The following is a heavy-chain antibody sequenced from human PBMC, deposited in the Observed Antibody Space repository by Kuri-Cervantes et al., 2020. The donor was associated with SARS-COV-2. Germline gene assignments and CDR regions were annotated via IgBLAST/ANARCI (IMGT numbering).Heavy chain of an antibody. CDR3: ARVVVVLGSDAFDI. J-gene: IGHJ3*02. Sequence: ASVKVSCKASGYTFTSYGISWVRQAPGQGLEWMGWISAYNGNTNYAQKLQGRVTMTTDTSTSTVYMELSSLRSEDTAVYYCARVVVVLGSDAFDIWGQGTMVTVSS. V-gene: IGHV1-18*01. CDR2: ISAYNGNT. D-gene: IGHD2-15*01. CDR1: GYTFTSYG.